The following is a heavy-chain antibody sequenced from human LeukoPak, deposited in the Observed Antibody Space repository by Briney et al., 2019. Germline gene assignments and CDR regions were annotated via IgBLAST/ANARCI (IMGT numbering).Heavy chain of an antibody. CDR1: GFTFSSYS. Sequence: GSLRLSCAASGFTFSSYSMNGVRQAPGKGLEWVSYITTRSAIYYADSVKGRFIISRDNAKDSLYLQMNSLRAEDTAVYYCARVRGAGLQYYYMDVWGKGTTVTVSS. V-gene: IGHV3-48*01. CDR2: ITTRSAI. CDR3: ARVRGAGLQYYYMDV. D-gene: IGHD1-26*01. J-gene: IGHJ6*03.